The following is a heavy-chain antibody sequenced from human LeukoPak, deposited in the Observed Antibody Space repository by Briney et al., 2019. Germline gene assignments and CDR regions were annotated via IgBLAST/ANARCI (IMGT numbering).Heavy chain of an antibody. D-gene: IGHD6-25*01. CDR2: INPDRGGT. V-gene: IGHV1-2*02. CDR3: AISIQAAAIPAFDY. Sequence: ASVKVSCKAPGNTFAGHNIHWMRQAPGQGLELMGWINPDRGGTDYARQFQGRVTMTSDTSIRAAYMELSGLISEDSAVYFCAISIQAAAIPAFDYWGQGTLVTVSS. CDR1: GNTFAGHN. J-gene: IGHJ4*02.